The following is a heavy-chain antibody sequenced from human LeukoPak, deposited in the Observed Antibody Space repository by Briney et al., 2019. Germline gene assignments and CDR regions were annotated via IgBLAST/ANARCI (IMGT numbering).Heavy chain of an antibody. CDR1: GGSISSSSYY. CDR2: IFYSGIS. V-gene: IGHV4-61*05. J-gene: IGHJ4*02. D-gene: IGHD5-18*01. CDR3: AKNKYTYGPFDY. Sequence: PSETLSLTCTVSGGSISSSSYYWSWIRQSPGKGLEWIGYIFYSGISNYNPSLKSRVTVSVDTSKNQVSLKLSSVTAADTAVYYCAKNKYTYGPFDYWGQGTLVTVSS.